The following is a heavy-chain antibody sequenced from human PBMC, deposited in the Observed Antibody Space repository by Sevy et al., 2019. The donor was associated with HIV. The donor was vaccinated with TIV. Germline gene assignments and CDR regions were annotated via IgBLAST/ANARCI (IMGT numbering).Heavy chain of an antibody. V-gene: IGHV1-24*01. CDR2: FGPEDGET. Sequence: ASVKVSCKVSGYTLTKLSMNCVRQAPGKGLEWMGTFGPEDGETIYAQNFQGRVTMNEDTSTNRANMRLSSLRSEDTDVEYYATTKDYYEDSGYRMDDWGQGTPVTVSS. CDR3: ATTKDYYEDSGYRMDD. J-gene: IGHJ4*02. D-gene: IGHD3-22*01. CDR1: GYTLTKLS.